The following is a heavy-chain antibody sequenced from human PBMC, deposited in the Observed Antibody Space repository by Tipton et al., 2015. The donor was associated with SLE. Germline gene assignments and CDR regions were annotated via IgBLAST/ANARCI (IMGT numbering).Heavy chain of an antibody. J-gene: IGHJ6*03. D-gene: IGHD3-10*01. CDR1: DGSIRSTNYY. Sequence: TLSLTCTVSDGSIRSTNYYWGWIRQPPGKGLEWIGSIFYTGSTYYNPSLKSRVTISVDTSKSQFSLKLSSVTAADTAVYYCARGMRDGYYYYYYMDVWGKGTTVTVSS. V-gene: IGHV4-39*07. CDR3: ARGMRDGYYYYYYMDV. CDR2: IFYTGST.